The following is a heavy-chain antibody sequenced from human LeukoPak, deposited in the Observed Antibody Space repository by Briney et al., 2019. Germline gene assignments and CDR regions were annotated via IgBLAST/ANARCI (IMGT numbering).Heavy chain of an antibody. CDR1: GGSISSYY. Sequence: SETLSLTCTVSGGSISSYYWSWIRQPAGKGLEWIGRIYTSGSTYYNPSLKSRVTMSVDTSKNQFSLKLSSVTAADTAVYYCARVWAAAGFYYYYGMDVWGQGTTVTVSS. D-gene: IGHD6-13*01. V-gene: IGHV4-4*07. CDR2: IYTSGST. J-gene: IGHJ6*02. CDR3: ARVWAAAGFYYYYGMDV.